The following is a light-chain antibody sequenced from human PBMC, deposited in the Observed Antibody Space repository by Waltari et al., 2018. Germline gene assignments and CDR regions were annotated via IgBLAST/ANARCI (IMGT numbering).Light chain of an antibody. CDR2: DAS. V-gene: IGKV3-11*01. Sequence: IVVTQSPAALSPAPAESATLSCRASQTISTYLAWYQQKPGQAPRLLIYDASKRAPAIPVRFSGSGYGTDFTLTINSLEPEDFAVYYCQQRFTWPPFTFGGGTKIEIK. CDR1: QTISTY. J-gene: IGKJ4*01. CDR3: QQRFTWPPFT.